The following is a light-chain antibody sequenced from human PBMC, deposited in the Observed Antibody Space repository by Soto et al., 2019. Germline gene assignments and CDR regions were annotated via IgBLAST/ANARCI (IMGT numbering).Light chain of an antibody. Sequence: EIVLTQSPATLSLSPGERATLSCRASQSVSSYLAWYQQKPGQAPRLLIYDASNRATGIPARFSRSRSGTDFTPTISSLEPEDFAVYYCQQRSKWPPYTFGQGTKLEIK. V-gene: IGKV3-11*01. CDR1: QSVSSY. CDR2: DAS. CDR3: QQRSKWPPYT. J-gene: IGKJ2*01.